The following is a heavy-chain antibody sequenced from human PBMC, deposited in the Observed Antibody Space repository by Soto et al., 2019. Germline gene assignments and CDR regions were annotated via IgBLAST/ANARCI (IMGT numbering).Heavy chain of an antibody. CDR2: IYSGGST. D-gene: IGHD3-10*01. CDR1: GFTVSSNY. V-gene: IGHV3-66*01. CDR3: ARGYYGSGSYRGAFDI. J-gene: IGHJ3*02. Sequence: GGSLRLSCAASGFTVSSNYMSWVRQAPGKGLEWVSVIYSGGSTYYADSVKGRFTISRDNSKNTLYLQMNSLRAEDTAVYYCARGYYGSGSYRGAFDIWGQGTMVTVSS.